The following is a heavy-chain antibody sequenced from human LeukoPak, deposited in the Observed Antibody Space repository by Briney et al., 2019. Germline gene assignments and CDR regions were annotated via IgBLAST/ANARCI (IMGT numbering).Heavy chain of an antibody. J-gene: IGHJ3*02. D-gene: IGHD3-16*01. CDR3: ARAGSFGAFDI. V-gene: IGHV1-2*02. Sequence: GASVKVSCKASGGTFSSYAISWVRQAPGQGLEWMGWINPNSGGTNYAQKFQGRVTMTRDTSISTAYMELSRLRSDDTAVYYCARAGSFGAFDIWGQGTMVTVSS. CDR2: INPNSGGT. CDR1: GGTFSSYA.